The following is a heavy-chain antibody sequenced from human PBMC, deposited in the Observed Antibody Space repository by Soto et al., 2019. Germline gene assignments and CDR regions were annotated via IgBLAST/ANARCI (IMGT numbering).Heavy chain of an antibody. J-gene: IGHJ6*02. V-gene: IGHV3-23*01. CDR2: FSGSDGST. Sequence: EVQLLESGGDLVQPGGSLILSCAASGFTFITYAMTWVRQAPGKGLEWVATFSGSDGSTYYADSVKGRFTASRDNSKNTLYLQMNSLIVDGTAKYYCVRDWSGSECPCMDVWGQGTTVTVSS. CDR1: GFTFITYA. CDR3: VRDWSGSECPCMDV. D-gene: IGHD3-3*01.